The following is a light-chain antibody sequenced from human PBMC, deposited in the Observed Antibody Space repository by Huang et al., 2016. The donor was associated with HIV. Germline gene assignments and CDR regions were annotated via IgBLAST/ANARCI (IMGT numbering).Light chain of an antibody. CDR2: AAS. J-gene: IGKJ1*01. CDR1: QSITTY. Sequence: DIQMTQSPSSLSASVGDRVTITCRASQSITTYLNWYRQRPGEAPQLLIYAASSLQSGVPARVSGSRSGTDFTLTISTLQPEDFATYFCQQMHSIPWTFGQGTKVEIK. V-gene: IGKV1-39*01. CDR3: QQMHSIPWT.